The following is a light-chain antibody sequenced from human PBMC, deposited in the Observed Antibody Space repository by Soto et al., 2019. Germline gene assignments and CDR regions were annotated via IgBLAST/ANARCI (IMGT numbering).Light chain of an antibody. CDR2: GAS. V-gene: IGKV3-15*01. CDR3: HQYNSWPRGT. CDR1: QSVNLN. J-gene: IGKJ3*01. Sequence: EIMMTQSPGTLAVSPGEGATLSCTASQSVNLNLAWYQQEPDQPPRLLLYGASTRATGIPVRFRGTGSGTEFTLTISSLQSDDSAVYYCHQYNSWPRGTFGPGTQVEIK.